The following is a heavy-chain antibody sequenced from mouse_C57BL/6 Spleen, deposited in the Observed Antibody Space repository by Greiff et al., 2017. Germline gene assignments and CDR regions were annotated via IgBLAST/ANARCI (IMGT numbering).Heavy chain of an antibody. Sequence: VKLVESGAELVRPGASVKLSCKASGYTFTDYYINWVKQRPGQGLEWIARIYPGSGNTYYNEKFKGKATLTAEKSSSTAYMQLSSLTSEDSAVYFCARSLGSSYYFDVWGTGTTVTVSS. CDR3: ARSLGSSYYFDV. CDR1: GYTFTDYY. CDR2: IYPGSGNT. D-gene: IGHD1-1*01. V-gene: IGHV1-76*01. J-gene: IGHJ1*03.